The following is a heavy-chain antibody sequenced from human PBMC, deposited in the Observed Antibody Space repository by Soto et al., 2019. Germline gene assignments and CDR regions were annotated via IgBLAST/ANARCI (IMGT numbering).Heavy chain of an antibody. D-gene: IGHD2-15*01. J-gene: IGHJ6*02. V-gene: IGHV1-18*01. CDR1: GYTFTNYG. CDR2: ISAYNGNT. Sequence: QVQLVQSGAEVKKPGASVKVSCKASGYTFTNYGISWVRQAPGQGLEWMGWISAYNGNTNYAQKLQGRVTMTTDTSTSTAYLELRSLRSDDTAVYYCARDGALGENYYCYGMDVWGQVTTVTVSS. CDR3: ARDGALGENYYCYGMDV.